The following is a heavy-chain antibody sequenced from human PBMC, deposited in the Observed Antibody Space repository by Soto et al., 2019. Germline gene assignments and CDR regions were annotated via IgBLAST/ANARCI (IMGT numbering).Heavy chain of an antibody. D-gene: IGHD6-19*01. CDR2: VYYTGST. CDR1: GGSISGSY. J-gene: IGHJ4*02. V-gene: IGHV4-59*01. Sequence: SETLPLTCSVSGGSISGSYWSWIRQSPGKGLEWLGYVYYTGSTNYSPSLRSRVSISVDTSKNEFSLRLSSVTAADTAVYFCARSVAVPGAHIDYWGQGTQVTV. CDR3: ARSVAVPGAHIDY.